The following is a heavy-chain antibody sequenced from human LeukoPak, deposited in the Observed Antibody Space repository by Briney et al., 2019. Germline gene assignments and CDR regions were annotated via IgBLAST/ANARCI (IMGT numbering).Heavy chain of an antibody. Sequence: GGSLRLSCVASGFPFRDYYFSWVRQAPGQGLEWLSFISASGNIIHYEDSVKGRFTISRDDAKNSVLPQVDSLRTEDTALYYCARHMVITPFDSWGQGTLVTVSS. J-gene: IGHJ4*02. CDR3: ARHMVITPFDS. CDR2: ISASGNII. V-gene: IGHV3-11*01. D-gene: IGHD4/OR15-4a*01. CDR1: GFPFRDYY.